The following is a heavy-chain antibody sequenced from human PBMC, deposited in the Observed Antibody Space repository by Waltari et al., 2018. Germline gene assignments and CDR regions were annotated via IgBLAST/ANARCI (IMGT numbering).Heavy chain of an antibody. CDR1: GFTFSTYS. J-gene: IGHJ4*02. V-gene: IGHV3-21*01. D-gene: IGHD4-17*01. Sequence: EVQLVESGGGLVKPGGSLTLSCAASGFTFSTYSMNWVRQAPGKGLEGVQSIRDSSSEIYDADSVKGRVTSSRDNAKNSLYLQMNSLRAEDTAVYYCARVGRDYGHRGDFDYWGQGTLVTVSS. CDR2: IRDSSSEI. CDR3: ARVGRDYGHRGDFDY.